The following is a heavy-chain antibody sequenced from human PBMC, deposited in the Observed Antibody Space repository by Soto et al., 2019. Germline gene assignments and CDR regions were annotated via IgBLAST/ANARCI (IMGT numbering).Heavy chain of an antibody. Sequence: QVQLVQSGAEVKKPGASVKVSCKASGYTFPSYAINWLRQATGQGLEWMGWMNPNSGNTGYAQKFQGRVTMTRNTAISTAYMELSSLRSEDTAVYYCAREHYGNSAWFDPCGQETLITVSS. V-gene: IGHV1-8*01. CDR1: GYTFPSYA. D-gene: IGHD3-10*01. CDR3: AREHYGNSAWFDP. J-gene: IGHJ5*02. CDR2: MNPNSGNT.